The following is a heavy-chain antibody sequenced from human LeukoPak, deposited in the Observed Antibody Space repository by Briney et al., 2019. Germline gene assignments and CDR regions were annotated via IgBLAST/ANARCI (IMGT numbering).Heavy chain of an antibody. V-gene: IGHV4-34*01. CDR2: INHSGST. CDR3: ARGSWIQLLDY. D-gene: IGHD5-18*01. Sequence: SETLSLTCAVYGGSFSGYYWSWIRQPPGRGLEWIGEINHSGSTNYNPSLKSRATISVDTSKNQFSLKLSSVTAADTAVYYCARGSWIQLLDYWGQGTLVTVSS. J-gene: IGHJ4*02. CDR1: GGSFSGYY.